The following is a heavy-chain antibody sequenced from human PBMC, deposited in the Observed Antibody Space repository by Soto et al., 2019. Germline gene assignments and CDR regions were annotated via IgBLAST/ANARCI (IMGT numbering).Heavy chain of an antibody. CDR1: GGSISSSSYY. CDR2: IYYSGST. V-gene: IGHV4-39*01. Sequence: PSETLSLTCTVSGGSISSSSYYWGWIRQPPGKGLEWIGSIYYSGSTYYNPSLKSRVTISVDTSKNQFSLKLSSVTAADTAVYYCAQEYPGLAYWGQGTLVTVSS. D-gene: IGHD2-2*02. J-gene: IGHJ4*02. CDR3: AQEYPGLAY.